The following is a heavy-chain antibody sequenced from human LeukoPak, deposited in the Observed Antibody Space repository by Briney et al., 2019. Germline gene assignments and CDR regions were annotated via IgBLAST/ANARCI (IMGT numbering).Heavy chain of an antibody. D-gene: IGHD6-13*01. CDR1: GFTFSRYY. CDR3: ARDFWRAGRIDY. Sequence: GGSLKLSCAASGFTFSRYYMHWVRQVPGKGLVCVSRINIDGTSTSYADSVKGRFTISRDNAKNSLYLQMNSLRAEDTAVYYCARDFWRAGRIDYWGQGTLVTVSS. V-gene: IGHV3-74*01. J-gene: IGHJ4*02. CDR2: INIDGTST.